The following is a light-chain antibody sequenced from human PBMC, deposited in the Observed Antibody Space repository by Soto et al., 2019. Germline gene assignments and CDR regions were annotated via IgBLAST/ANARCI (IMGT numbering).Light chain of an antibody. CDR1: SSDIGSYNL. V-gene: IGLV2-23*01. CDR3: CSYVGSTTCVV. Sequence: QSALTQPASVSGSPGQSITISCIGTSSDIGSYNLVSWYQQHSGKAPKLMIYEDIKRPSGISNRFSGSKSGNTASLTISGLQSEDEADYYCCSYVGSTTCVVFGGGTKLTVL. CDR2: EDI. J-gene: IGLJ2*01.